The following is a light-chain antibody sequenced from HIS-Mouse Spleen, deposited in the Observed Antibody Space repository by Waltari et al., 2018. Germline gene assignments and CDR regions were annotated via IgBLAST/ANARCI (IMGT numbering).Light chain of an antibody. V-gene: IGLV2-23*01. Sequence: QSALTQPASVSGSPGQSINIPCTGTSSDGGSYYLVSWYQQHPGQATKLMIYEGSKRPSGVSNRFSGSKSGNTASLTISGLQAEDEADYYCCSYAGSSTWVFGGGTKLTVL. CDR2: EGS. J-gene: IGLJ3*02. CDR1: SSDGGSYYL. CDR3: CSYAGSSTWV.